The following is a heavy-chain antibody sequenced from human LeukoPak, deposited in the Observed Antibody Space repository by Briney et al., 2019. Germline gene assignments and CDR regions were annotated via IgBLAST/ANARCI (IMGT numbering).Heavy chain of an antibody. CDR2: IYHSGTT. CDR3: ARVSSGSYYDWYFDL. V-gene: IGHV4-30-2*01. CDR1: TSSITSGGYS. J-gene: IGHJ2*01. D-gene: IGHD1-26*01. Sequence: SDTLSITCAAYTSSITSGGYSWSWIRQPPANGPECIAYIYHSGTTSYNPSPTSRATISLDRSKNQFSLKLSSVTAADTAVYYCARVSSGSYYDWYFDLWGRGTLVTVSS.